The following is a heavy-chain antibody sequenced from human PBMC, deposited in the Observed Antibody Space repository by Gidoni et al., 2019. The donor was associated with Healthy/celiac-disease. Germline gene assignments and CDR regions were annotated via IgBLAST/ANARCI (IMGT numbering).Heavy chain of an antibody. CDR2: INHSGST. D-gene: IGHD6-19*01. V-gene: IGHV4-34*01. CDR3: ARGRGSGLYRGAFDI. Sequence: QVQLQQWGAGLLKPSETLSLTCAVYGGSFSGSYWSWIRQPPGKGLEWIGEINHSGSTNYNPSLKSLVTLSVDTSKNQFSLKLSSVTAADTAVYSCARGRGSGLYRGAFDIWGQGTMVTVSS. J-gene: IGHJ3*02. CDR1: GGSFSGSY.